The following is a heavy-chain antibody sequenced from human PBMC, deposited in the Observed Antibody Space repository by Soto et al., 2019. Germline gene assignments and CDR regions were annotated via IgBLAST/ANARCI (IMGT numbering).Heavy chain of an antibody. CDR2: ISYDGSDK. Sequence: GGSLRLSCAAFGFTFSSSGMHWVRQAPGKGLERVAIISYDGSDKYYADSVKGRFTISRDNSKNTLYLQMNSLRVEDTAVYYCAKDMYGSGWYNWFDPWGQGTPVTVSS. CDR3: AKDMYGSGWYNWFDP. J-gene: IGHJ5*02. D-gene: IGHD6-19*01. CDR1: GFTFSSSG. V-gene: IGHV3-30*18.